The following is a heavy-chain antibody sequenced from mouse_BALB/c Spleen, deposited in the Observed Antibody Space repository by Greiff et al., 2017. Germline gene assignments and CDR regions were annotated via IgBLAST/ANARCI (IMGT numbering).Heavy chain of an antibody. J-gene: IGHJ4*01. D-gene: IGHD1-1*01. CDR2: IDPFNGGT. CDR3: ARGGGLTVVAKDAMDY. Sequence: VQLQQSGPELMKPGASVKISCKASGYSFTSYYMHWVKQSHGKSLEWIGYIDPFNGGTSYNQKFKGKATLTVDKSSSTAYMHLSSLTSEDSAVYYCARGGGLTVVAKDAMDYWGQGTSVTVSS. CDR1: GYSFTSYY. V-gene: IGHV1S135*01.